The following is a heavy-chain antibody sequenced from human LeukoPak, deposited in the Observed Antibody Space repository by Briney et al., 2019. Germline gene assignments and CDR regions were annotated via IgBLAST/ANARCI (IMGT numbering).Heavy chain of an antibody. J-gene: IGHJ4*02. CDR1: GFTFSSNG. CDR3: AKDRGPYYYGSGSPYYFDY. CDR2: IRYDGSNK. D-gene: IGHD3-10*01. V-gene: IGHV3-30*02. Sequence: GGSLRLSCAASGFTFSSNGMHWVRQAPGKGLEWMAFIRYDGSNKYYADSVKGRFTISRDNSKNTLYLQMNSLRAEDTAVYYCAKDRGPYYYGSGSPYYFDYWGQGTLVTVSS.